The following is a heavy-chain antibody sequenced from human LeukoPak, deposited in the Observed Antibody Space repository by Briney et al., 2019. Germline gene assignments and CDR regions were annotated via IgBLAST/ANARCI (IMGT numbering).Heavy chain of an antibody. CDR3: ARGYCSTTSCPYIWFDP. D-gene: IGHD2-2*01. CDR1: GYSISSGYY. V-gene: IGHV4-38-2*02. CDR2: IYHTGST. J-gene: IGHJ5*02. Sequence: SETLSLTCTVSGYSISSGYYWAWIRQPPGKGLEWIGNIYHTGSTNYKSPLKSRAAISLDTSKDQFSLKLNSVTAADTAVYYCARGYCSTTSCPYIWFDPWGQGTLVTVSS.